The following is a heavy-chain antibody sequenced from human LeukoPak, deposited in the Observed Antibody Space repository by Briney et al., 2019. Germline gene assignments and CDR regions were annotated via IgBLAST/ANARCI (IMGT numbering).Heavy chain of an antibody. CDR3: ARRRHYYDSSGQLDY. D-gene: IGHD3-22*01. CDR1: GGTFNSYA. J-gene: IGHJ4*02. V-gene: IGHV1-69*01. Sequence: GASVKVSCKASGGTFNSYAISWVRQAPGQGLEWMGGIIPIFGTANYAQKFQGRVTITADESTSTAYMELSSLRSEDTAVYYCARRRHYYDSSGQLDYWGQGALVTVSS. CDR2: IIPIFGTA.